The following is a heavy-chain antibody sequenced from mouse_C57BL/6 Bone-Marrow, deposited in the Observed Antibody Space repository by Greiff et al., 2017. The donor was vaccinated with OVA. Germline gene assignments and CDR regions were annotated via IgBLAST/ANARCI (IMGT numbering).Heavy chain of an antibody. CDR2: ISYDGSN. V-gene: IGHV3-6*01. CDR3: ARDAMDD. J-gene: IGHJ4*01. CDR1: GYSITSGYY. Sequence: EVQLVESGPGLVKPSQSLSLTCSVTGYSITSGYYWNWIRQFPGNKLEWMGYISYDGSNNYNPSLKNRISITRDTSKNQFFLKLNSVTTEDTATYYCARDAMDDWGQGTSVTVSS.